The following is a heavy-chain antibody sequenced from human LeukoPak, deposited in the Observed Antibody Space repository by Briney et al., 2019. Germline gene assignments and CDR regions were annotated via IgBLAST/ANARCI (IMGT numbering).Heavy chain of an antibody. D-gene: IGHD6-13*01. J-gene: IGHJ3*02. CDR3: ARGPRYSRPFDI. Sequence: SETLSLTCTVSGDSISTSNSYWSWIRQPPGKGLEWIGYIHYSGSTNYNPSLKSRVTISVDTSKNQFSLKLSSVTAADTAVYYCARGPRYSRPFDIWGQGTMVTVSS. V-gene: IGHV4-61*05. CDR2: IHYSGST. CDR1: GDSISTSNSY.